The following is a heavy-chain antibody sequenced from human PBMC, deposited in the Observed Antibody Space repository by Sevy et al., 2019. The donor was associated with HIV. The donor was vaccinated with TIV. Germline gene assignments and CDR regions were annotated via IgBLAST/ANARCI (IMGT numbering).Heavy chain of an antibody. CDR1: GFSLTTSGVG. J-gene: IGHJ5*02. D-gene: IGHD4-17*01. V-gene: IGHV2-5*01. CDR2: IYWNDDK. CDR3: AQSLYGDFVGGLVDP. Sequence: SGPTLVRPTQTLTLTCTFSGFSLTTSGVGVGWIRQPPGKALEWLAVIYWNDDKRYSPSLKNRLCVTKDTPKNQVVLTMTDMDPVDTATYYCAQSLYGDFVGGLVDPWGQGTLVTVSS.